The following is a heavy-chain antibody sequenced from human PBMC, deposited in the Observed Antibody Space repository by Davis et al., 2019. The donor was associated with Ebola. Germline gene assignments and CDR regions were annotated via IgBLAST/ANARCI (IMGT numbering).Heavy chain of an antibody. CDR1: GYTFTGYY. CDR3: ARGALGGVVPAANVWFDP. CDR2: IIPIFGTA. V-gene: IGHV1-69*13. D-gene: IGHD2-2*01. Sequence: SVKVSCKASGYTFTGYYMHWVRQTPGQGLEWMGGIIPIFGTANYAQKFQGRVTITADESTSTAYMELSSLRSEDTAVYYCARGALGGVVPAANVWFDPWGQGTLVTVSS. J-gene: IGHJ5*02.